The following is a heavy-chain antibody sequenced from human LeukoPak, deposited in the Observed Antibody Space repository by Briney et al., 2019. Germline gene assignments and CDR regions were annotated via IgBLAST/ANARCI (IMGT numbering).Heavy chain of an antibody. D-gene: IGHD5-18*01. CDR1: GFTFSTYE. CDR3: ARGSGVTRFAFDL. CDR2: ISSGGTTI. J-gene: IGHJ3*01. Sequence: PGGSLRLSCLASGFTFSTYEMNWVRQAPGKGLEWVSNISSGGTTIYYTDSVEGRFTISRDNAKDSLFLQMNSLRAEDTAVYYCARGSGVTRFAFDLWGQGTMVTVFS. V-gene: IGHV3-48*03.